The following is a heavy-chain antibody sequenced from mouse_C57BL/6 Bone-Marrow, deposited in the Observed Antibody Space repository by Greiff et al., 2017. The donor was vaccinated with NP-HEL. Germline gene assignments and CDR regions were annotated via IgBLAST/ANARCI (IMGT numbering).Heavy chain of an antibody. CDR2: INPYNGGT. Sequence: EVKVVESGPVLVKPGASVKMSCKASGYTFTDYYMNWVKQSHGKSLEWIGVINPYNGGTSYNQKFKGKATLTVDKSSSTAYMELNSLTSEDSAVYYCARMVTTGYYYAMDYWGQGTSVTVSS. D-gene: IGHD2-2*01. J-gene: IGHJ4*01. V-gene: IGHV1-19*01. CDR3: ARMVTTGYYYAMDY. CDR1: GYTFTDYY.